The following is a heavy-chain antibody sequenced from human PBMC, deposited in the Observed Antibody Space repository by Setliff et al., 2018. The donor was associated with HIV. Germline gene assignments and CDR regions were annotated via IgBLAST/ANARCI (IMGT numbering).Heavy chain of an antibody. J-gene: IGHJ5*02. Sequence: PGGSLRLSCAASGFSFADVWMHWVRQAPGRGLEWVGRIKRKSDGETTDYAAPVKGRFTISRDDSINTLYVQMNGLKSEDTAIYYCTLKHTWGQGTLVTVSS. D-gene: IGHD2-21*01. V-gene: IGHV3-15*07. CDR3: TLKHT. CDR1: GFSFADVW. CDR2: IKRKSDGETT.